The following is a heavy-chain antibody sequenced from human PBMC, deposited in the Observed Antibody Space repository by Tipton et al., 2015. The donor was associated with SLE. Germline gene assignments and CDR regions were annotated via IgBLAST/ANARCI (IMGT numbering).Heavy chain of an antibody. D-gene: IGHD3-10*01. CDR2: IYYSGRT. J-gene: IGHJ3*02. Sequence: TLSLTCTVSGGSISSCSYYWGWIRQPPGKGLEWIGSIYYSGRTYYNPPLTSRVTISVDTSKNPISLNLSSVTAADTAVYYCARRNTMVRGANDAFGIWGQGTMVTVSS. CDR1: GGSISSCSYY. V-gene: IGHV4-39*01. CDR3: ARRNTMVRGANDAFGI.